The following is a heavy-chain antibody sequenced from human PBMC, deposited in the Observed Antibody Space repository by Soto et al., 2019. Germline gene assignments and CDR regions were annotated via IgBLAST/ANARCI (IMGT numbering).Heavy chain of an antibody. D-gene: IGHD3-3*01. Sequence: QVQLQQWGAGLLKPSETLSLTCAVYGGSFSGYYWSWIRQPPGKGLEWIGEINHSGSTNYTPSLKSRVTISVDTSKNQFSLKLSSVTAADTAVYYCARVQSGFWSGNIDYWGQGTLVTVSS. CDR2: INHSGST. V-gene: IGHV4-34*01. J-gene: IGHJ4*02. CDR3: ARVQSGFWSGNIDY. CDR1: GGSFSGYY.